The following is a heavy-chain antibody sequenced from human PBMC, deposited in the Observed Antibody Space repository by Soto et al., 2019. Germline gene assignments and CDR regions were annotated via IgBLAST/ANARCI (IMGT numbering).Heavy chain of an antibody. D-gene: IGHD6-13*01. CDR1: GYTFTSYS. CDR3: ARDREEDSSSWYRYYGMDV. Sequence: ASVKVSCKASGYTFTSYSMHWVRQAPGQRLEWMGWINAGNGNTKYSQKFQGRVTITRDTSASTAYMELSSLRSEDTAVYYCARDREEDSSSWYRYYGMDVWGQRDHGHRLL. V-gene: IGHV1-3*01. J-gene: IGHJ6*04. CDR2: INAGNGNT.